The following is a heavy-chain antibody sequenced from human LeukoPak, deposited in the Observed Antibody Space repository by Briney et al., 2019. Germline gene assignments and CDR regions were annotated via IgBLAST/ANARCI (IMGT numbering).Heavy chain of an antibody. D-gene: IGHD4-23*01. J-gene: IGHJ4*02. CDR2: IYYSRGT. V-gene: IGHV4-59*08. Sequence: PSGTLSLTCTVSGGSVFSYYWSWIRQPPGKGLEWIGYIYYSRGTNYNPSLKSRVTISVNTSNNQYSLRLTTVTAADTAMYYCARHDDVPLVRNGFDYWGQGTLVTVSS. CDR1: GGSVFSYY. CDR3: ARHDDVPLVRNGFDY.